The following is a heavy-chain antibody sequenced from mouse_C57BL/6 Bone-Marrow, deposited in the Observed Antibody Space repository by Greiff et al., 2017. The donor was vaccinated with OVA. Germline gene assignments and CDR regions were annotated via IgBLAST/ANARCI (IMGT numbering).Heavy chain of an antibody. V-gene: IGHV5-15*01. CDR2: ISNLAYSI. J-gene: IGHJ4*01. CDR3: ARTGTGDYYAMDY. Sequence: EVQGVESGGGLVQPGGSLKLSCAASGFTFSDYGMAWVRQAPRKGPEWVAFISNLAYSIYYADTVTGRFTISRANAKNTLYLEMSSLRSEDTAMYYCARTGTGDYYAMDYWGQGTSVTVSS. D-gene: IGHD4-1*01. CDR1: GFTFSDYG.